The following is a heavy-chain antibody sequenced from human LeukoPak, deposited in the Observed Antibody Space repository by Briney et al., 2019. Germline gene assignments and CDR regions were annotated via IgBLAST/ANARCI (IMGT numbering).Heavy chain of an antibody. CDR2: IYTSGST. CDR1: GGSISSGSYY. Sequence: NPSETLSLTCTVSGGSISSGSYYWSWIRQPAGKGLEWNGRIYTSGSTNYNPSLKSRVTISVDTSKNQFSLKLSSVTAADTAVYYCARGRFVAVAAVYYFDYWGQGTLVTVSS. D-gene: IGHD6-19*01. V-gene: IGHV4-61*02. J-gene: IGHJ4*02. CDR3: ARGRFVAVAAVYYFDY.